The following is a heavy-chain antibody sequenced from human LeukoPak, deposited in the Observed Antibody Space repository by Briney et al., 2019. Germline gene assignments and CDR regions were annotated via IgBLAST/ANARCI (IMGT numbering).Heavy chain of an antibody. Sequence: PGASIKVSCKASGYTFTNYGLSWVRQAPGQGLEWMGWISTYSGNTNYAQQVQGRVTMTSDTSTSTVYMELRSLRSDDTAVYYCARGYCRSTSCHEPPLYGMDVWGQGTTVTVS. CDR3: ARGYCRSTSCHEPPLYGMDV. CDR1: GYTFTNYG. D-gene: IGHD2-2*01. V-gene: IGHV1-18*04. CDR2: ISTYSGNT. J-gene: IGHJ6*02.